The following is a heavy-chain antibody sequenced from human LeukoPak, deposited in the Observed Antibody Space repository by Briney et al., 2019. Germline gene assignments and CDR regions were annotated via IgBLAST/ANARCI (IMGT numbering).Heavy chain of an antibody. CDR3: ARYTVLDDYYDNSDCYSFDY. CDR2: IYPGDSDT. V-gene: IGHV5-51*01. J-gene: IGHJ4*02. Sequence: GESLKISCKGSGYSFTSYWIGWVRQMPGKGLEWMGIIYPGDSDTRYSPSFQGQVTISADKSISTAYLQWSSLKASDTAMYYCARYTVLDDYYDNSDCYSFDYWGQGTLVTVSS. CDR1: GYSFTSYW. D-gene: IGHD3-22*01.